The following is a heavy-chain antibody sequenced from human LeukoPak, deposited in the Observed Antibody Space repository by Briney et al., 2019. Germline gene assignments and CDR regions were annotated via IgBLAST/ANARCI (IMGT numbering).Heavy chain of an antibody. CDR1: GGSFSGYY. CDR3: ARCDFDPFDY. D-gene: IGHD2-21*01. Sequence: SETLSLTCAVYGGSFSGYYWSWIRQPPGKGLEWIGEINHSGSTNYNPSLKSRVTISVDTSKNQFSLKLSSVTAADTAVYHCARCDFDPFDYWGQGTLVTVSS. J-gene: IGHJ4*02. CDR2: INHSGST. V-gene: IGHV4-34*01.